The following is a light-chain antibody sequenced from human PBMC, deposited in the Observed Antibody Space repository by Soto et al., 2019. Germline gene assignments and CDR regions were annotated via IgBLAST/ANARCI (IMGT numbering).Light chain of an antibody. V-gene: IGKV1-39*01. CDR2: AAS. Sequence: DMQLTQSRSSLSASIGDGVTLTCRASQSISSYLHWYQQKPGKAPKLLIYAASSLQSGVPSRFSGSGSGTDFTLTISSLQPEDFATYYCQQSYSTPRTFGPGTKVHI. CDR1: QSISSY. CDR3: QQSYSTPRT. J-gene: IGKJ3*01.